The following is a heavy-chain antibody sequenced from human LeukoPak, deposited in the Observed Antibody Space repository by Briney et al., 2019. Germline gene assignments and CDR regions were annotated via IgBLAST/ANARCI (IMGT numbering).Heavy chain of an antibody. D-gene: IGHD5-24*01. J-gene: IGHJ3*01. Sequence: GESLKISCKGSGYSFTNYWSGWVRQMPGKGPEWMGIIYPGDSDTRYSPSFEGQVTISADKSISTAYLQWSSLKTSDTAMYYCALRVGRNGYKGWGQGTMVTVSS. CDR3: ALRVGRNGYKG. CDR2: IYPGDSDT. V-gene: IGHV5-51*01. CDR1: GYSFTNYW.